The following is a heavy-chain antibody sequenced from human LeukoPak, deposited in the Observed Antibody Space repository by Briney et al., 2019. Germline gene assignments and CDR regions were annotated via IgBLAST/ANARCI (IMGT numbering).Heavy chain of an antibody. CDR1: GFSVSSDY. D-gene: IGHD1-26*01. CDR2: LYSGTNT. Sequence: GGSLRLSCAASGFSVSSDYMSWVRQAPGKGLEYVSNLYSGTNTYYADSVKGRFTISRDNAKNSLYLQMNSLRAEDTAVYYCARVRGGSGSSYAADAFDIWGQGTMVTVSS. V-gene: IGHV3-53*01. J-gene: IGHJ3*02. CDR3: ARVRGGSGSSYAADAFDI.